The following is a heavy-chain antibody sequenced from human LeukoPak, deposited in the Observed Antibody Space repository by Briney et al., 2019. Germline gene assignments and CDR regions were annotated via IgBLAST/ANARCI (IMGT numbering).Heavy chain of an antibody. J-gene: IGHJ4*02. CDR2: ISSSGST. Sequence: SETLSLTCSVSGGSISSYYWSWIRQPPAKGLEWVGYISSSGSTNYNPSLKSRVTISLDTSKTQFSLKLSSVTAADTAVYYCARVDYYGSGSFDYWGQGTLVTVSS. D-gene: IGHD3-10*01. CDR3: ARVDYYGSGSFDY. CDR1: GGSISSYY. V-gene: IGHV4-59*01.